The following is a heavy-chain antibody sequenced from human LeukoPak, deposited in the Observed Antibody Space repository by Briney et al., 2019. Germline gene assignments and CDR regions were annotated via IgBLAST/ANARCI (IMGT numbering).Heavy chain of an antibody. J-gene: IGHJ5*02. Sequence: GASVTVSCKASGYTFTSYGISWVRQAPGQGLEWMGWISAYNGNTNYAQKLQGRVTMTTDTSTSTAYMELRSLRSDDTAVYYCARDCSGGSCYGPEGWFDPWGQGTLVTVSS. CDR2: ISAYNGNT. CDR1: GYTFTSYG. V-gene: IGHV1-18*01. D-gene: IGHD2-15*01. CDR3: ARDCSGGSCYGPEGWFDP.